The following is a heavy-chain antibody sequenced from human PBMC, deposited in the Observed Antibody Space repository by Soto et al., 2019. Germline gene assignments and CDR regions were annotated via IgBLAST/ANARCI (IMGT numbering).Heavy chain of an antibody. D-gene: IGHD1-26*01. CDR1: GGSISSGGYS. Sequence: QVQLQQWGAGLLKPSETLSLTCAVSGGSISSGGYSWSWIRQPPGKGLEWIGYIYHSGSTYYNPSLKHRVTISVDRSKNQFSLKLSSVTAADTAVYYCARERGRGLGPFDPWGQGTLVTVSS. CDR2: IYHSGST. V-gene: IGHV4-30-2*01. CDR3: ARERGRGLGPFDP. J-gene: IGHJ5*02.